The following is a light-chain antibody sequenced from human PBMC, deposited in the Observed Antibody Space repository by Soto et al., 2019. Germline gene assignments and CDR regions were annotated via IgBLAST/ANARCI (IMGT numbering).Light chain of an antibody. CDR3: EQYGSSPRT. V-gene: IGKV3-20*01. Sequence: EIVLTQSPGTLSLSPGERATLSCRASQSVSSIYFAWYQQKRGQAPRLLIYGVSSRATGIPGRFSGSGSGTDFTLTISRLEPEDSAVYYCEQYGSSPRTFGQGTKVDIK. CDR2: GVS. CDR1: QSVSSIY. J-gene: IGKJ1*01.